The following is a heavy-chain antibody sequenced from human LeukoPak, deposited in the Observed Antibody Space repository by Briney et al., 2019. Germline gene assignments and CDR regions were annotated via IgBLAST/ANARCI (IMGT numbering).Heavy chain of an antibody. V-gene: IGHV3-33*01. D-gene: IGHD3-3*01. J-gene: IGHJ3*02. CDR2: IWYDGSNK. Sequence: PGGSLRLSCTASGFTFNTFAMHWVRQAPGKGLEWVGDIWYDGSNKYYADSVTGRFAISRDNSKNTVYLQMSSLRAEDTAVYYCVRDKWRSGYSSTFEIWGQGTMVTVSS. CDR1: GFTFNTFA. CDR3: VRDKWRSGYSSTFEI.